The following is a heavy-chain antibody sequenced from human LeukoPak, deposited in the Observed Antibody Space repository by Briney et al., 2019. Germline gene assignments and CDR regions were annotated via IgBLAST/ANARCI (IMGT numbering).Heavy chain of an antibody. CDR3: ARGERPRGAFDI. Sequence: TGGSLRLSCAASGFTFSSYEMNWIRQAPGKGLEWVSYISSSGSTIYYADSVKGRFTISRDNAMNSLYLQMNSLRAEDTAVYYCARGERPRGAFDIWGQGTMVTVSS. CDR1: GFTFSSYE. CDR2: ISSSGSTI. J-gene: IGHJ3*02. D-gene: IGHD3-16*01. V-gene: IGHV3-48*03.